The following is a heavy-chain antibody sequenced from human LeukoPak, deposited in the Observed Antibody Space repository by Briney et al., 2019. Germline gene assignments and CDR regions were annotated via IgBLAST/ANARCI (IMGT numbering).Heavy chain of an antibody. CDR2: ISYDGSNK. Sequence: PGRSLRLSCAASGFTFSSYAMHWVRQAPGKGLEWVAVISYDGSNKYYADSVKGRFTISRDNSKNTLYLQMNSLRAEDTAAYYCVREARESGGFDYWGQGTLVTVSS. D-gene: IGHD5-24*01. J-gene: IGHJ4*02. CDR3: VREARESGGFDY. CDR1: GFTFSSYA. V-gene: IGHV3-30-3*01.